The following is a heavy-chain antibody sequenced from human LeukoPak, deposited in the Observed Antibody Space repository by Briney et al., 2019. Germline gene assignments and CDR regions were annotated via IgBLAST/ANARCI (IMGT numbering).Heavy chain of an antibody. J-gene: IGHJ3*02. CDR1: GGSFSGYY. CDR2: INHGGST. Sequence: SETLSLTCAVYGGSFSGYYWSWIRQPPGKGLEWIGEINHGGSTNYNPSLKSRVTISVDTSKNQFSLKLSSVTAADTAVYYCARRPWIRGSLDIWGQGTMVTVSS. D-gene: IGHD5-18*01. V-gene: IGHV4-34*01. CDR3: ARRPWIRGSLDI.